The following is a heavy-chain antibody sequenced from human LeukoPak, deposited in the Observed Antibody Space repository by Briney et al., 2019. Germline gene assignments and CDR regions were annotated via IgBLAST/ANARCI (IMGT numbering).Heavy chain of an antibody. J-gene: IGHJ6*02. CDR3: AKNGDYGYAMDV. CDR2: FIPYIGAS. CDR1: GYTFTDYY. V-gene: IGHV1-2*02. D-gene: IGHD4-17*01. Sequence: ASVKVSCKASGYTFTDYYVHWVRQAPGQGLEWGGSFIPYIGASKYAQKLQGRVTMTGETSISTAYLQLGRVIGDDTAVYYCAKNGDYGYAMDVWGQGTTVTVSS.